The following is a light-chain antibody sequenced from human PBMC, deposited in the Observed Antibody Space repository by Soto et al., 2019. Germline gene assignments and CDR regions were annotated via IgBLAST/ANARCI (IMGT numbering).Light chain of an antibody. Sequence: QCMLTQPASVSGSPGQSITISCTGASSDVGSYNLVSWYQQHPCKSPKLLIYXVNKLPSGVPDRFSGXKSGNTASLTVSGLQGEDEADYYCNSYAGSNTVIFGGGTKVTVL. CDR1: SSDVGSYNL. CDR3: NSYAGSNTVI. J-gene: IGLJ2*01. V-gene: IGLV2-23*02. CDR2: XVN.